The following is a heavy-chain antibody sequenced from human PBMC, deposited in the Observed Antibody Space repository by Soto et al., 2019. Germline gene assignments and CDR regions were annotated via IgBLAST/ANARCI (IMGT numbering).Heavy chain of an antibody. CDR3: ARELSHASSSSYPAY. D-gene: IGHD6-6*01. Sequence: GASVKVSCKASGGTFSSYAISWVRQAPGQGLEWMGGIIPIFGTANYAQKFQGRVTITADESTSTAYMELSSLRSEDTAVYYCARELSHASSSSYPAYWGQGTLVTVSS. J-gene: IGHJ4*02. CDR1: GGTFSSYA. V-gene: IGHV1-69*13. CDR2: IIPIFGTA.